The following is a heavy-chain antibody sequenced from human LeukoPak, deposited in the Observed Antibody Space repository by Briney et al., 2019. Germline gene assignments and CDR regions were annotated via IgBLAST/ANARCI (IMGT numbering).Heavy chain of an antibody. CDR1: GFTVSNKY. D-gene: IGHD6-13*01. J-gene: IGHJ4*02. CDR2: IRYDGSNK. V-gene: IGHV3-30*02. CDR3: AKGGIAAAGPTLGYFDY. Sequence: PGGSLRLSCAASGFTVSNKYMTWVRQAPGKGLEWVAFIRYDGSNKYYADSVKGRFTISRDNSKNTLYLQMNSLRAEDTAVYYCAKGGIAAAGPTLGYFDYWGQGTLVTVSS.